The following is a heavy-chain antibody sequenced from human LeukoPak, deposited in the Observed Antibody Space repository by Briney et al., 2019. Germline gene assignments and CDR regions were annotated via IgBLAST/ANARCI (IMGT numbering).Heavy chain of an antibody. CDR1: GGSISGYY. CDR2: FYYSGST. V-gene: IGHV4-59*01. J-gene: IGHJ4*02. CDR3: ARGPNSGYGRFDY. D-gene: IGHD5-12*01. Sequence: PSETLSLTCTVSGGSISGYYWSWLRQPPGRGLEWIGYFYYSGSTNYNPSLKGPVTISVDTSKNQFSLKLSSVTAADTAVYYCARGPNSGYGRFDYWGQGTPVTVSS.